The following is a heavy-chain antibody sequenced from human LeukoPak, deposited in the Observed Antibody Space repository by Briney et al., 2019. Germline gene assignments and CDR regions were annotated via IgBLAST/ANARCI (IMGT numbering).Heavy chain of an antibody. J-gene: IGHJ4*02. CDR2: IYPGDSDT. CDR3: ARGSQNVVITAYDY. V-gene: IGHV5-51*01. D-gene: IGHD3-22*01. Sequence: GESLKISCKGSGYSFTSYWIGWVRQMPGKGLEWMGIIYPGDSDTRYSPSFQGQVTISADKSINTAYLRWSSLKASDSAMYYCARGSQNVVITAYDYWGQGTLVPVSS. CDR1: GYSFTSYW.